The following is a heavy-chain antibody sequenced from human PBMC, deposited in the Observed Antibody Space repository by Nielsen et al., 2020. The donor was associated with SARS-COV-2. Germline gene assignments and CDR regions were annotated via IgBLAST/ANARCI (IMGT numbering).Heavy chain of an antibody. J-gene: IGHJ5*02. V-gene: IGHV5-10-1*01. Sequence: GESLKISCKGSGYSFTSYWISWVRQMPGKGLEWMGRIDPSDSYTNYSPSFQGHVTISADKSISTAYLQWSSLKASDTAMYYCARHPAPFITIFGVAQNWFDPWGQGTLVTVSS. D-gene: IGHD3-3*01. CDR1: GYSFTSYW. CDR3: ARHPAPFITIFGVAQNWFDP. CDR2: IDPSDSYT.